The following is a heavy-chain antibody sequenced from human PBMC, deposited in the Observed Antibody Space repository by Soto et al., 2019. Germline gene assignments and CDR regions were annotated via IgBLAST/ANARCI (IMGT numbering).Heavy chain of an antibody. CDR3: AGDGSSSLGLNLFGY. J-gene: IGHJ4*02. D-gene: IGHD6-6*01. CDR1: GGSFSGYY. Sequence: PSETLSLTCAVYGGSFSGYYWSWIRQPPGKGLEWIGEINHSGSTNYNPSLESRVTILVDTSKNQFSLKLSSVTAADTAVYYCAGDGSSSLGLNLFGYWGQGTLVTVSS. V-gene: IGHV4-34*01. CDR2: INHSGST.